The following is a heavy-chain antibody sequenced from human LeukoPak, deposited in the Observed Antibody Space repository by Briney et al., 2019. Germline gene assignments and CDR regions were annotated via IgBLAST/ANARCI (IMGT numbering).Heavy chain of an antibody. CDR1: AFGFNIYA. D-gene: IGHD3-10*01. V-gene: IGHV3-23*01. CDR2: ISGSGGST. CDR3: AARDSYGSGSYPIDY. J-gene: IGHJ4*02. Sequence: GGSLRLSCVASAFGFNIYAMSWVRQAPGKGLEWVSVISGSGGSTDYADSVKGRFTISRDNAKNSLYLQMNSLRAEDTAVYYCAARDSYGSGSYPIDYWGQGTLVTVSS.